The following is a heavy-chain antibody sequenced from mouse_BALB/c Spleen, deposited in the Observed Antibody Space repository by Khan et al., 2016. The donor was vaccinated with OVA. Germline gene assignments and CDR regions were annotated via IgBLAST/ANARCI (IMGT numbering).Heavy chain of an antibody. CDR1: GFTFSDYY. Sequence: EVELVESGGGLVEPGGSLRLSCATSGFTFSDYYMSWVRQPPGKALEWLGFIRKKARGYTTEYSASVKGRFTISRDNSQSILYLQMNSLRAEDSATYDCARVDYGYGFAYWGQGTLVTVSA. D-gene: IGHD1-2*01. V-gene: IGHV7-3*02. CDR2: IRKKARGYTT. CDR3: ARVDYGYGFAY. J-gene: IGHJ3*01.